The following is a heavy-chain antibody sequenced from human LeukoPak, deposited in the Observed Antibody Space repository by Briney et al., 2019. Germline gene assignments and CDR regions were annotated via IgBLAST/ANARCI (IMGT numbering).Heavy chain of an antibody. D-gene: IGHD6-13*01. Sequence: QPGRALRLSWAASGFTFSSYGMHWVRQAPGKGLEWVAVISYDGSNKYYADSVKGRFTISRDNSKNTLYLQMNSLRAEATAVSYSTSGIAAAGTIVHGYWGQGTLVTVSS. J-gene: IGHJ4*02. CDR2: ISYDGSNK. CDR1: GFTFSSYG. CDR3: TSGIAAAGTIVHGY. V-gene: IGHV3-30*03.